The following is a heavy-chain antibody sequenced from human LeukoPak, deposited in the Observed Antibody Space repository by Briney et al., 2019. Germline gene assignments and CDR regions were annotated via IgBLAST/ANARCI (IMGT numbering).Heavy chain of an antibody. Sequence: ASVKVSCKASGYTFTSYDINWVRQATGQGLEWMGWMNPNSGNTGYAQKFQARVTMTRNTSISTAYMALSSLRSEATAVYYCARGVSRSWYASRQANWFDPWGQGTLVTVSS. CDR3: ARGVSRSWYASRQANWFDP. CDR2: MNPNSGNT. D-gene: IGHD6-13*01. V-gene: IGHV1-8*01. CDR1: GYTFTSYD. J-gene: IGHJ5*02.